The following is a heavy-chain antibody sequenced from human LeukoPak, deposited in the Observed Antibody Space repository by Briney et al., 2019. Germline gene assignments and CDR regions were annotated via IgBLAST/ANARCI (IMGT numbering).Heavy chain of an antibody. CDR2: INHSGST. J-gene: IGHJ6*02. V-gene: IGHV4-34*01. Sequence: TLSLTCAVYGGSFSGYYWSWIRQPPGKGLEWIGEINHSGSTNYNPSLKSRVTISVDTSKNQFSLKLSSVTAADTAVYYCARGPLGYCSSTSCYTRYSSSWKNYYYYGMDVWGQGATVTVSS. D-gene: IGHD2-2*02. CDR3: ARGPLGYCSSTSCYTRYSSSWKNYYYYGMDV. CDR1: GGSFSGYY.